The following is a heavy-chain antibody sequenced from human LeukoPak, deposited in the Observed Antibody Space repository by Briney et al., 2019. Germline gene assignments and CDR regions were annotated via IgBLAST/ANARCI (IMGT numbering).Heavy chain of an antibody. CDR3: ARGRGYSYGHHNGDY. Sequence: AGGSLRLSCAASGFTFTTYWKHWVRQAPGKGLVWVSHINSDGSITSYADSVKGRFTISRDNAKNSLYLQMNSLRAEDTAVYYCARGRGYSYGHHNGDYWGQGTLVTVSS. CDR1: GFTFTTYW. J-gene: IGHJ4*02. CDR2: INSDGSIT. V-gene: IGHV3-74*01. D-gene: IGHD5-18*01.